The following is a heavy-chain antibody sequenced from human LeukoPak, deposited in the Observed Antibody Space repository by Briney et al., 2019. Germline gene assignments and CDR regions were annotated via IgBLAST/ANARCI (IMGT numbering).Heavy chain of an antibody. CDR2: IYYSGST. D-gene: IGHD4-11*01. V-gene: IGHV4-39*01. CDR1: GGSISSSSYC. CDR3: ARQGWTVTRANWFDP. Sequence: SSETLSLTCTVSGGSISSSSYCWGWLRQPPGKGLEWIGRIYYSGSTYYNPSLKSRVTISVDTSKNQFSLKLSSVTAADTAVYYCARQGWTVTRANWFDPWGQGTLVTVSS. J-gene: IGHJ5*02.